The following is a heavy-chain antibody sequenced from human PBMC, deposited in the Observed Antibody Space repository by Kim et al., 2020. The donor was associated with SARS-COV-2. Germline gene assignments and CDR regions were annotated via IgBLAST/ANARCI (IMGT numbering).Heavy chain of an antibody. D-gene: IGHD3-3*01. CDR3: ARHAPGGVVIIYYFDY. Sequence: LKSRVTISVDASKNQFSLKLSSVTAADTAVYYCARHAPGGVVIIYYFDYWGQGTLVTVSS. J-gene: IGHJ4*02. V-gene: IGHV4-39*01.